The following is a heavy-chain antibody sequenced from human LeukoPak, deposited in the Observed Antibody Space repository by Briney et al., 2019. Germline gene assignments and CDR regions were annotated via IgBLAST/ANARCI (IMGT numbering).Heavy chain of an antibody. D-gene: IGHD4-17*01. Sequence: SETLSLTCAVSGGSISSGGYSWSWIRQPPGKGLEWIGYIYHSGGTYYNPSLKSRVTISVDRSKNQFSLKLSSVTAADTAVYYCARAPTVTTAGAFDIWGQGTMVTVSS. J-gene: IGHJ3*02. CDR2: IYHSGGT. V-gene: IGHV4-30-2*01. CDR3: ARAPTVTTAGAFDI. CDR1: GGSISSGGYS.